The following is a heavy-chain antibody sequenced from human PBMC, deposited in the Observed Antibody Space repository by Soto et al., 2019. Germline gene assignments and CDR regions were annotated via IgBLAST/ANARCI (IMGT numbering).Heavy chain of an antibody. CDR2: IVVGSGNT. Sequence: SVKVSCKASGFTFTSSAVQWVRQARGQRLEWIGWIVVGSGNTNYAQKFQERVTITRDMSTSTAYMELSSLRSEDTAVYYCAADLYYYDSSGYYAGYWGQGTLVTVSS. CDR3: AADLYYYDSSGYYAGY. J-gene: IGHJ4*02. D-gene: IGHD3-22*01. CDR1: GFTFTSSA. V-gene: IGHV1-58*01.